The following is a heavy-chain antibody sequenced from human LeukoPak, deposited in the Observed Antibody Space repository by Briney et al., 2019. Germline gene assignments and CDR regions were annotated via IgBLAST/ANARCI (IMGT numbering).Heavy chain of an antibody. Sequence: SETLSLTCTVSGGSISSYYWSWIWQPPGKGLEWIGYIYYSGSTNYNPSLKSRVTISVDTSKNQFSLKLSSVTAADTAVYYCARSDSSGWYIEAFDIWGQGTMVTVSS. V-gene: IGHV4-59*08. CDR3: ARSDSSGWYIEAFDI. CDR1: GGSISSYY. D-gene: IGHD6-19*01. CDR2: IYYSGST. J-gene: IGHJ3*02.